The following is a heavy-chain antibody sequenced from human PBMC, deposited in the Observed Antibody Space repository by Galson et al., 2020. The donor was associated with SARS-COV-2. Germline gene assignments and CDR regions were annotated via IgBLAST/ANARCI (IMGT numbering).Heavy chain of an antibody. D-gene: IGHD3-9*01. V-gene: IGHV3-30*04. Sequence: GGSLSLTCAASGFTFSSYAMHWVRQAPGKGLEWVAVISYDGSNKYYADSVKGRFTISRDTSKHTLYLQMNSLRAEDTAVYYCARDQEYYDCLTGYFLCARRPYYYYYGMDVWGQGTTVTVSS. CDR2: ISYDGSNK. CDR3: ARDQEYYDCLTGYFLCARRPYYYYYGMDV. CDR1: GFTFSSYA. J-gene: IGHJ6*02.